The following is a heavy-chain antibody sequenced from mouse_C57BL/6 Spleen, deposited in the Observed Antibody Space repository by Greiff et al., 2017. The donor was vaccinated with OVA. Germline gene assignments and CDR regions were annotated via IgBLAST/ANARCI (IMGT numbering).Heavy chain of an antibody. J-gene: IGHJ4*01. CDR1: GYTFTDYY. CDR2: INPNNGGI. Sequence: EVQLQQSGPELVKPGASVKISCKASGYTFTDYYMNWVKQSHGKSLEWIGDINPNNGGISYNQKFKGKATLTVDKSSSTAYMELRSLTSEDSAVYYCARSLLYKTMDYWGQGASVTVSS. D-gene: IGHD2-12*01. CDR3: ARSLLYKTMDY. V-gene: IGHV1-26*01.